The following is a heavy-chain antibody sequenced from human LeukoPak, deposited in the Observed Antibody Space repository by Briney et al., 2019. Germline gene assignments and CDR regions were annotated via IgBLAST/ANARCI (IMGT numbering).Heavy chain of an antibody. D-gene: IGHD1-26*01. Sequence: RASVKVSCKASGYTFTSYGISWVRQAPGQGLEWMGWISAYNGNTNYAQKLQGRVTMTTDTSTSTAYMELRSLRSDDTAVYYCARSFPPVGATGDAFDIWGQGTMVTVSS. CDR2: ISAYNGNT. CDR1: GYTFTSYG. CDR3: ARSFPPVGATGDAFDI. V-gene: IGHV1-18*01. J-gene: IGHJ3*02.